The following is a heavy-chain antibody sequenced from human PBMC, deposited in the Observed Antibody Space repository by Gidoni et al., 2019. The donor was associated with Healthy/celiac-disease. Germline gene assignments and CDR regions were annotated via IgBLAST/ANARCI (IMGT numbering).Heavy chain of an antibody. J-gene: IGHJ4*02. CDR1: GGSISSYY. V-gene: IGHV4-59*01. CDR2: NYYSGSN. Sequence: QVQLQESGPGLVKPSETLSLTCTVSGGSISSYYWSWIRQPPGKGLEWIGYNYYSGSNNYNPSIKSRVTISVDKYKNQFYLKLSPVTAADTAVYYCARGRAARLDYWGQGTLVTVSS. D-gene: IGHD6-6*01. CDR3: ARGRAARLDY.